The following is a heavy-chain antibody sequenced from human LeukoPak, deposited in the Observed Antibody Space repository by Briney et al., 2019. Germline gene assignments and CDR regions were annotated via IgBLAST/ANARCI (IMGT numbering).Heavy chain of an antibody. J-gene: IGHJ5*02. CDR1: GGSISSSIYF. V-gene: IGHV4-39*07. CDR2: IHYSGST. Sequence: SETLSLTCTVSGGSISSSIYFWGWIRQPPGKGLEWIGSIHYSGSTYHDPSLKSRVTISVDTSKNQFSLKLSSVTAADTAVYYCARVGYYDSSGSGGRFDPWGQGTLVTVSS. D-gene: IGHD3-22*01. CDR3: ARVGYYDSSGSGGRFDP.